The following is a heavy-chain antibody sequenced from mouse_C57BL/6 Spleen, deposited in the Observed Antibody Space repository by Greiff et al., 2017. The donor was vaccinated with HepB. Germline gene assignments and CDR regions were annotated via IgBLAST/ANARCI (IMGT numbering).Heavy chain of an antibody. D-gene: IGHD2-1*01. CDR2: IYWDDDK. CDR3: ARREAIYYGKGPGRYAMDY. V-gene: IGHV8-12*01. Sequence: QVTLKECGPGILQSSQTLSLTCSFSGFSLSTSGMGVSWIRQPSGKGLEWLAHIYWDDDKRYNPSLKSRLTISKDTSRNQVFLKITSVDTADTATYYCARREAIYYGKGPGRYAMDYWGQGTSVTVSS. J-gene: IGHJ4*01. CDR1: GFSLSTSGMG.